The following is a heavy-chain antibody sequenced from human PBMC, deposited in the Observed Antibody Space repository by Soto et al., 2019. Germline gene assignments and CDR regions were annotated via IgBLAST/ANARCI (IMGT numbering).Heavy chain of an antibody. D-gene: IGHD2-21*02. J-gene: IGHJ2*01. V-gene: IGHV3-21*01. CDR1: RFTFSSYS. CDR2: ISSSSSYI. CDR3: ARDALAYCGGDCYSNWYFDL. Sequence: EVQLVESGRGLVKPGGSLRLSCAASRFTFSSYSMNWVRQAPGKGLEWVSSISSSSSYIYYADSVKGRFTISRDNAKNSLYLQMNSLRAEDTAVYYCARDALAYCGGDCYSNWYFDLWGRGTLVTVSS.